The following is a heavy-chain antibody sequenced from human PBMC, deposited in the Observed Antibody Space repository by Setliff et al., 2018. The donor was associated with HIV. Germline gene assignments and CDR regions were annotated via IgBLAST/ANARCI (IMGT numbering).Heavy chain of an antibody. V-gene: IGHV4-38-2*01. Sequence: SETLSLTCAVSGHSISSGYFWGWIRQPPGKGLEWFGSIHHSGSSYYNPSLKSRVTISIDTSNNLFSLKLSSVTAADTALYYCARQKDHNFWSGFFIWGQGTLVTVSS. D-gene: IGHD3-3*01. CDR2: IHHSGSS. CDR3: ARQKDHNFWSGFFI. CDR1: GHSISSGYF. J-gene: IGHJ4*02.